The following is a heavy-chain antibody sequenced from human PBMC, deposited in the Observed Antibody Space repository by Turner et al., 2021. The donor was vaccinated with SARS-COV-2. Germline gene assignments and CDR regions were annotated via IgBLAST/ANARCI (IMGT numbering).Heavy chain of an antibody. CDR2: SNPDNGDS. CDR1: GGTFSSYA. J-gene: IGHJ6*02. Sequence: QVQLVQSGAEVKKPGSSVKVSCKASGGTFSSYAISWVRQAPGQGLEWMGWSNPDNGDSYHAKKFQGRITMTRDTSLNTAYMELITLRSDDTAEYYCSMGRDDLNMHVWGQGTMVIVSS. V-gene: IGHV1-2*02. D-gene: IGHD1-1*01. CDR3: SMGRDDLNMHV.